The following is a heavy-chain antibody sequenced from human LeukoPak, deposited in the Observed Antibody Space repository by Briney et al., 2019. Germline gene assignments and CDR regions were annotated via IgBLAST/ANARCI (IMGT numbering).Heavy chain of an antibody. J-gene: IGHJ4*02. V-gene: IGHV4-59*08. CDR1: GGSISSYY. D-gene: IGHD6-19*01. Sequence: PSETLSLTCSVSGGSISSYYWSWVRRPPGKGLEWIGYIYYSGSTNYNPSLTSRVTMSVDTSNNQFSLKLSSVTAADTAVYYCARGYTTGWYQDYWGQGTLVTVSS. CDR2: IYYSGST. CDR3: ARGYTTGWYQDY.